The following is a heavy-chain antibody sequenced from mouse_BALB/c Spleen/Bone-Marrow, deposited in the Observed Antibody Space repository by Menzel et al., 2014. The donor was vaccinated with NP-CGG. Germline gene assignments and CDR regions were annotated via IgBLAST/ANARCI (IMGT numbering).Heavy chain of an antibody. Sequence: QVQLQQSGAEFVMPGASVKMSCKASGYTLTDKWMRWVKQRPGQGLEWIGAIDTSDSYINYNQKFKGKASLTVDASSSTAYMHLSSLTSDDSAVYYCARGGHDFSLDYWGQGTSVIVSS. D-gene: IGHD2-4*01. V-gene: IGHV1-69*01. J-gene: IGHJ4*01. CDR2: IDTSDSYI. CDR1: GYTLTDKW. CDR3: ARGGHDFSLDY.